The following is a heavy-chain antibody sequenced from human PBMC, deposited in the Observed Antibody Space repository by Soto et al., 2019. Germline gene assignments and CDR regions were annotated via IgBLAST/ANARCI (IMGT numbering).Heavy chain of an antibody. Sequence: QVQLQESGPGLVKPSGTLSLTCAVSGGSISSSNWWSWVRQPPGKGLEWIGEIYHSGSTNYNPSRKSRVTISVDKSKYQFSLKLSSVTAADTAVYYGGRAPSGGGSFDYWGQGTLVTVSS. V-gene: IGHV4-4*02. CDR2: IYHSGST. D-gene: IGHD3-16*01. CDR1: GGSISSSNW. CDR3: GRAPSGGGSFDY. J-gene: IGHJ4*02.